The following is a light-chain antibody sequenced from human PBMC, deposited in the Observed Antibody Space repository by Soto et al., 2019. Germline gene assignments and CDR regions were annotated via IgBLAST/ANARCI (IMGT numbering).Light chain of an antibody. V-gene: IGLV2-14*01. Sequence: QSALTQPASVSGSPGQSITISCSGTSGSVGTFNFVSWYQQHPGKAPRLMIYAVTDRPSGVSSRFSGSKSGNTASLTISGLQAEDEADYYCSSYINTNTLVFAGGTKLTVL. CDR2: AVT. CDR1: SGSVGTFNF. CDR3: SSYINTNTLV. J-gene: IGLJ2*01.